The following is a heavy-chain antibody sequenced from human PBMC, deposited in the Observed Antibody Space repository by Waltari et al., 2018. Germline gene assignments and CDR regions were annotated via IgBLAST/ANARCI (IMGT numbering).Heavy chain of an antibody. Sequence: EVQLVESGGGLVKPVGSLRLSCAASGFTFSSYSMNWVRQAPGKGLEWVSSISSSYIYYADSVKGRFTISRDNAKNSLYLQMNSLRAEDTAVYYCARDDPDYGDYLNAFDIWGQGTMVTVSS. CDR3: ARDDPDYGDYLNAFDI. V-gene: IGHV3-21*01. J-gene: IGHJ3*02. CDR2: ISSSYI. D-gene: IGHD4-17*01. CDR1: GFTFSSYS.